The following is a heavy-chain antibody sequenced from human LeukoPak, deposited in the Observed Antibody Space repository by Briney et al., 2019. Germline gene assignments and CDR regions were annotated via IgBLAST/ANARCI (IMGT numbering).Heavy chain of an antibody. V-gene: IGHV1-2*02. CDR2: INPNSGGT. CDR1: GYTFTGYY. CDR3: GRGGYTSYDY. Sequence: GSSVKVSCKASGYTFTGYYMHWVRQAPGQGLEWMGWINPNSGGTNYAQKFQGRVTMTRDTSTTTVYMELSSLRSEDTAVYYCGRGGYTSYDYWGQGTLVTVSS. D-gene: IGHD5-12*01. J-gene: IGHJ4*02.